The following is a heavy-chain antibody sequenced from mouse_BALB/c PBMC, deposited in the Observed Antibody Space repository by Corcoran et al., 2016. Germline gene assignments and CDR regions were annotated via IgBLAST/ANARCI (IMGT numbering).Heavy chain of an antibody. V-gene: IGHV9-3-1*01. CDR3: ASMVNTYYAMDY. D-gene: IGHD2-1*01. CDR1: GYTFTNYG. CDR2: INTYTGEP. J-gene: IGHJ4*01. Sequence: QIQLVQSGPELKKPGETVKISCKASGYTFTNYGMNWVKQAPGKGLKWMGWINTYTGEPTYADDFKGRFAFSLETSASTAYLQINNLKNEDTATYVCASMVNTYYAMDYWGQGTSVTVSS.